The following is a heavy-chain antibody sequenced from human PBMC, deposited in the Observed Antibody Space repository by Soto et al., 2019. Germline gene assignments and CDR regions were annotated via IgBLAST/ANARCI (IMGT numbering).Heavy chain of an antibody. D-gene: IGHD2-15*01. CDR1: GYTFTSYA. V-gene: IGHV1-3*01. CDR3: ARARPKNIVVGHGAFDI. Sequence: ASVKVSCKASGYTFTSYAMHWVRQAPGQRLEWMGWINAGNGNTKYSQKFQGRVTITRDTSASTAYMELSSLRSEDTAVYYCARARPKNIVVGHGAFDIWGQGTMVTVSS. J-gene: IGHJ3*02. CDR2: INAGNGNT.